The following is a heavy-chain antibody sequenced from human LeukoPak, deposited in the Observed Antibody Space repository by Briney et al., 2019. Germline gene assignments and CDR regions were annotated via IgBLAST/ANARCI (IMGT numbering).Heavy chain of an antibody. CDR3: ARSGSSWSSIIDY. J-gene: IGHJ4*02. V-gene: IGHV1-2*02. Sequence: ASVKVSCKASGYTFTGYHMHWVRQAPGQGLEWMGWINPNSGGTNYAQKFQGRVTMTRDPSISTASMELSRLGSDDTAVYYCARSGSSWSSIIDYWGQGNLVTVSS. CDR1: GYTFTGYH. CDR2: INPNSGGT. D-gene: IGHD6-13*01.